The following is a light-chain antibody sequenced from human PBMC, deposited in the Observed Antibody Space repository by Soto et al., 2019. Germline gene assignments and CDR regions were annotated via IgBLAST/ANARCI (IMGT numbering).Light chain of an antibody. CDR2: TTN. V-gene: IGLV1-44*01. J-gene: IGLJ2*01. CDR3: AAWDDSLQGVV. CDR1: SSNIGSYP. Sequence: QPVLTQPPSASGTPGQRVTISCSGSSSNIGSYPVNWYQQLPTTAPKLLIYTTNQRPSGVFDRFSGSKSGTTASLAIDGLQSEDEADYYCAAWDDSLQGVVFGGGTKLTVL.